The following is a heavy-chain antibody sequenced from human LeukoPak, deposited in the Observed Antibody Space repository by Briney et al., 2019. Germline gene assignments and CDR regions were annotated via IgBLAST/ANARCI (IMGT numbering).Heavy chain of an antibody. CDR3: ARHVGHYDGSGYYYDWYFDL. CDR1: GGYISSSF. D-gene: IGHD3-22*01. J-gene: IGHJ2*01. Sequence: SETLSLTCIDSGGYISSSFWSWIRQPPGEGLEWVGNIHDSGSTNFSPSLKSRVTISVDTSKNQFSLKLSSVTAADTAVYYCARHVGHYDGSGYYYDWYFDLWGRGTLVTVSS. CDR2: IHDSGST. V-gene: IGHV4-59*08.